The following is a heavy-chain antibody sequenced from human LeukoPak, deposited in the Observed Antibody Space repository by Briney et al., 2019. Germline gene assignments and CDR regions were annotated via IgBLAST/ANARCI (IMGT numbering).Heavy chain of an antibody. CDR1: GGSFSGYY. V-gene: IGHV4-34*01. CDR3: ARANYGPWAFDI. D-gene: IGHD4-17*01. CDR2: INHSGST. J-gene: IGHJ3*02. Sequence: PSETLSLTCAVYGGSFSGYYWSWIRQPPGKGLEWIGEINHSGSTNYNPSLKSRVTISVDTSKNQFSLKLSSVTAADTAVYYCARANYGPWAFDIWGQGTMVTVSS.